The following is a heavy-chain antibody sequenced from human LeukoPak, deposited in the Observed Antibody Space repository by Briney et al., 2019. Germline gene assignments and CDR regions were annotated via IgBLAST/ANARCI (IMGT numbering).Heavy chain of an antibody. Sequence: SVKVSCKASGGTFSSYAISWVRQAPGQGLEWMGRIIPIFGTANYAQKFQGRVTITTDESTSTAYMELSSLRSEDTSVYYCARDTPRTVTTTRQKYNWFDPWGHGTLVTVSS. CDR2: IIPIFGTA. V-gene: IGHV1-69*05. J-gene: IGHJ5*02. CDR1: GGTFSSYA. D-gene: IGHD4-11*01. CDR3: ARDTPRTVTTTRQKYNWFDP.